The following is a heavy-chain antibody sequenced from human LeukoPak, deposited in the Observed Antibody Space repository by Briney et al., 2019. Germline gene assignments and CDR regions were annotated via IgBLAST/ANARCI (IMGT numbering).Heavy chain of an antibody. CDR2: ISGSGGST. CDR3: AKGRFDWLSHY. Sequence: GGSLRLSCAGSGFTFIRHWMHWVRQAPGKGLEWVSAISGSGGSTYYADSVKGRFTISRDNSKNTLYLQMNSLRAEDTAVYYCAKGRFDWLSHYWGQGTLVTVSS. V-gene: IGHV3-23*01. J-gene: IGHJ4*02. CDR1: GFTFIRHW. D-gene: IGHD3-9*01.